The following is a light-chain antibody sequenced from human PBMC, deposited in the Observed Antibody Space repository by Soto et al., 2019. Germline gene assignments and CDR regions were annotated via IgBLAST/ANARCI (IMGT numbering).Light chain of an antibody. J-gene: IGKJ3*01. CDR3: QQRYSALLT. CDR1: QGISSY. V-gene: IGKV1-39*01. CDR2: AAS. Sequence: DIQMTQSPSSLSASVGDRVTITCRPSQGISSYLNWYQQKPGKAPKLLIYAASSLQSGVPSRFSGSGSGTDFTLTISSLQPEDFATYYCQQRYSALLTFGPGTKVDIK.